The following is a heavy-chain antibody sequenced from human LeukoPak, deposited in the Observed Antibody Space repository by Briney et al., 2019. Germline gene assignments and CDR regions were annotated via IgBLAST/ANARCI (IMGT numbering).Heavy chain of an antibody. D-gene: IGHD6-13*01. CDR2: ISSSSSYI. V-gene: IGHV3-21*01. CDR3: ARDQIEAAGEIGY. Sequence: GGSLRLSCAASGFTFSSYSMNWVRQAPGKGLEWVSSISSSSSYIYYADSVKGRFTISRDNAKNSLYLQMNSLRAEDTAVYYCARDQIEAAGEIGYWGQGTPVTVSS. CDR1: GFTFSSYS. J-gene: IGHJ4*02.